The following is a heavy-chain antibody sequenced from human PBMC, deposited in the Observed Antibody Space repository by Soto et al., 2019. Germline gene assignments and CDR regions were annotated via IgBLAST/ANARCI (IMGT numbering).Heavy chain of an antibody. V-gene: IGHV1-18*01. Sequence: GASVKVSCKTSGYTFSNYGITWVRQAPGQPLEWLGWISLYSDGTNYAQKFQGRVSMTTNTSTTTAYMELRSLRSDDTAVYYCARVVPGAEAWFGPWGQGTLVTVSS. CDR1: GYTFSNYG. J-gene: IGHJ5*02. CDR2: ISLYSDGT. CDR3: ARVVPGAEAWFGP. D-gene: IGHD2-2*01.